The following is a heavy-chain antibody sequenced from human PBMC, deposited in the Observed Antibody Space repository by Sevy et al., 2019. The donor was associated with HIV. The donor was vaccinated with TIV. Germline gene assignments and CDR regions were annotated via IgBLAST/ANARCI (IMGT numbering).Heavy chain of an antibody. CDR2: IRYDGSNK. D-gene: IGHD1-26*01. CDR3: AILPRREPLSDAFDI. Sequence: GGSLRLSCAGSGFTFSRYGIHWVRQAPGKGLAWVSFIRYDGSNKYYVDSVKGRFTISRDNSKNTVYLQMNSLRTEDTAIYYCAILPRREPLSDAFDIWGQGTMVTVSS. CDR1: GFTFSRYG. J-gene: IGHJ3*02. V-gene: IGHV3-30*02.